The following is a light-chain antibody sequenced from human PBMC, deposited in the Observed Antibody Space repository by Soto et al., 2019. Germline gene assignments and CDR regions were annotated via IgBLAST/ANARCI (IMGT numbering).Light chain of an antibody. CDR2: DVS. V-gene: IGLV2-11*01. CDR1: SSDVGGYNY. CDR3: CSYAGSYTFV. Sequence: PGQSVPISCTGTSSDVGGYNYVSWYQQHPGKAPKLMIYDVSKRPSGVPDRFSGSKSGNTASLTISGLQAEDEADYYCCSYAGSYTFVFGGGTKLTVL. J-gene: IGLJ2*01.